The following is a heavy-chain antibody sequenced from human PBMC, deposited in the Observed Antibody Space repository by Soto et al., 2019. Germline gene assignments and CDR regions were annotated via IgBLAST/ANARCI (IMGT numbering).Heavy chain of an antibody. D-gene: IGHD6-19*01. V-gene: IGHV4-39*01. CDR2: IYYSGST. J-gene: IGHJ4*02. CDR1: GGSISSSSYY. CDR3: ARPNSSSGWYARGYFDY. Sequence: SETLSLTCTVSGGSISSSSYYWGWIRQPPGKGLEWIGSIYYSGSTYYNPSLKSRVTISVDTSKNQFSLKLSSVTAADTAVYYCARPNSSSGWYARGYFDYWGQGTRVTVSS.